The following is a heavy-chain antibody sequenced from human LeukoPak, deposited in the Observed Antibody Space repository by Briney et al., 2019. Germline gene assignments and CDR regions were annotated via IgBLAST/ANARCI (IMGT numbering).Heavy chain of an antibody. D-gene: IGHD6-19*01. CDR1: GFTFSSYA. CDR2: ISYDGSNK. V-gene: IGHV3-30-3*01. CDR3: ARVTAGEYYFDY. Sequence: PGGSLRLSCAASGFTFSSYAMRWVRQAPGKGLEWVAVISYDGSNKYYADSVKGRFTISRDNSKNTLYLQMNSLRAEDTAVYYCARVTAGEYYFDYWGQGTLVTVSS. J-gene: IGHJ4*02.